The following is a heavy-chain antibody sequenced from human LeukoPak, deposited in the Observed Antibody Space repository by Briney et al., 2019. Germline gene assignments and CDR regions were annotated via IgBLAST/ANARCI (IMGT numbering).Heavy chain of an antibody. CDR1: GGTFSSYA. CDR2: IIPIFGTA. J-gene: IGHJ4*02. Sequence: WASVKVSCKASGGTFSSYAISWVRQAPGQGLEWMGGIIPIFGTANYAQKFQGRVTITADESTSTAYMELSSLRSEDTAVYYCARAHTLSGYSYGTYYFDYWGQGTLVTVSS. D-gene: IGHD5-18*01. CDR3: ARAHTLSGYSYGTYYFDY. V-gene: IGHV1-69*13.